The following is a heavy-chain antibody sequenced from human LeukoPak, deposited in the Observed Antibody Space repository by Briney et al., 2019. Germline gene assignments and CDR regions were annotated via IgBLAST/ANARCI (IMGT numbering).Heavy chain of an antibody. V-gene: IGHV4-59*01. CDR2: ISYNGKT. J-gene: IGHJ4*02. Sequence: SETLSLTCTVSGGSMSSYYWMWIRQPPGKGLEWIGSISYNGKTNHNPSLKSRVTISVDTSKNQFSLKLSSVTAADTVVYYCTRVGPSLHWNPDYWGQGTLVTVSS. D-gene: IGHD1-1*01. CDR3: TRVGPSLHWNPDY. CDR1: GGSMSSYY.